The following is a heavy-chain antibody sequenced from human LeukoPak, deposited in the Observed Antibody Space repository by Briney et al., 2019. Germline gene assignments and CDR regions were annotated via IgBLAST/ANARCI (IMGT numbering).Heavy chain of an antibody. V-gene: IGHV3-23*01. CDR1: GFTFSNSA. J-gene: IGHJ4*02. D-gene: IGHD3-9*01. CDR2: ITGSGGNT. Sequence: GASLRLSCAASGFTFSNSAMSWVRQAPGKGLEWVSAITGSGGNTYYADSVKGRFTISRDNSKNTVFLQMNSLRAEDTAVYYCAKWGDYDVLTGYYVSDYWGQGTLVTVSS. CDR3: AKWGDYDVLTGYYVSDY.